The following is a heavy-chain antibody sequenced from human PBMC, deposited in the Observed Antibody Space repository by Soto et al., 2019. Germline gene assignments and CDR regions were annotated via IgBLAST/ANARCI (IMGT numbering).Heavy chain of an antibody. CDR2: ISAYNGNR. CDR3: AGAEMPLVWFAP. D-gene: IGHD3-9*01. V-gene: IGHV1-18*01. J-gene: IGHJ5*02. CDR1: GYTFTSYG. Sequence: QVQLVQSGAEVKKPGASVKVSCKASGYTFTSYGISWVRQAPGQGLEWMGWISAYNGNRNYAQKLQGRVTMTTDTATSTGYLELRSMRSDDTAVYYCAGAEMPLVWFAPWGLATVVTVSS.